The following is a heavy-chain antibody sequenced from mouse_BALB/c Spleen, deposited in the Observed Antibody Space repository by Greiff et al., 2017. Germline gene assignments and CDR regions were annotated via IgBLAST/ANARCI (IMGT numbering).Heavy chain of an antibody. CDR3: ARDRYGHAMDY. Sequence: QVQLKESGPGLVAPSQSLSISCTASGFSLTGYGVNWVRQPPGKGLEWLGLIWGDGSTDYNSALKSRLSISKDNSKSQVFLKMNRLQTDDTARYYCARDRYGHAMDYWGQGTSVTVSS. CDR1: GFSLTGYG. J-gene: IGHJ4*01. V-gene: IGHV2-6-7*01. CDR2: IWGDGST. D-gene: IGHD2-10*02.